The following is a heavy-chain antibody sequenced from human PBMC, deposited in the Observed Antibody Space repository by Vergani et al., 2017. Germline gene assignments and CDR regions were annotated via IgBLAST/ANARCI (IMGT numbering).Heavy chain of an antibody. CDR1: GGTFSSYA. V-gene: IGHV1-69*01. Sequence: QVQLVQSGAEVKKPGSSVKVSCKASGGTFSSYAISWVRQAPGQGLEWMGGIIPIFGTANYAQKFQGRVTITADESTSTAYMELSSLRSEYTAVYYCAGDSSGYYTTRGAFDIWGQGTMVTVSS. J-gene: IGHJ3*02. CDR3: AGDSSGYYTTRGAFDI. CDR2: IIPIFGTA. D-gene: IGHD3-22*01.